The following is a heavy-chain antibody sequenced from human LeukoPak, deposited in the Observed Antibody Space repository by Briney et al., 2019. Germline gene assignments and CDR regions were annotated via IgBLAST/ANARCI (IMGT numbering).Heavy chain of an antibody. CDR1: GSTFSSYA. J-gene: IGHJ5*02. D-gene: IGHD3-3*01. Sequence: GGSLRLSRAASGSTFSSYAMTWVRQAPGKGLEWVSAISTSGDSTYYADSVRGRFTISRDNSKNTLYLQMNSLRAEDTAVYYCAKLGAHYDFWSGYPWYNWFDPWGQGTLVTVSS. CDR3: AKLGAHYDFWSGYPWYNWFDP. V-gene: IGHV3-23*01. CDR2: ISTSGDST.